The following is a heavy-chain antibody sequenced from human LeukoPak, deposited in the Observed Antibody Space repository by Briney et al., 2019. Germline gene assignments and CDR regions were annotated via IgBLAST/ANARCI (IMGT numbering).Heavy chain of an antibody. V-gene: IGHV3-7*01. CDR1: GFTFSTYW. CDR2: IKEDGSEK. Sequence: GGSLRLSCEAYGFTFSTYWMTWVRQAPGKGLEWVANIKEDGSEKYYVDSVRGRFTISRDNARNSLYLHLNRLGAEDTAVYYCARAGGTYYGIAFDIWGQGTMVTVSS. J-gene: IGHJ3*02. D-gene: IGHD1-26*01. CDR3: ARAGGTYYGIAFDI.